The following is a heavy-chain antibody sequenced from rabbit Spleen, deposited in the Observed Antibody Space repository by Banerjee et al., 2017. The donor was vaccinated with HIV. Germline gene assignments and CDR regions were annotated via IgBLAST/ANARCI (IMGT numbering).Heavy chain of an antibody. CDR2: IYTGSSGSC. CDR3: ARDLYGVIGWNFGW. Sequence: QSLEESGGDLVKPGASLTLTCTASGFSFSSSYYMCWVRQAPGKGLEWIGCIYTGSSGSCYYATWAKGRFTFSKTSSTTVTLQMPSLTAADTATCFCARDLYGVIGWNFGWWRPGTLFTVS. J-gene: IGHJ4*01. D-gene: IGHD2-1*01. CDR1: GFSFSSSYY. V-gene: IGHV1S40*01.